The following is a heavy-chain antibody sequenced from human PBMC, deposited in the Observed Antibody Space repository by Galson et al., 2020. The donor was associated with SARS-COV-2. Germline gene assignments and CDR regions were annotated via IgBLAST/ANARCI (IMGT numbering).Heavy chain of an antibody. V-gene: IGHV3-30-3*01. Sequence: TGGSLRLSCAASGFTFSSYAMHWVRQAPGKGLEWVAVISYDGSNKYYADSVKGRFTISRDNSKNTLYLQMNSLRAEDTAVYYCARDHYSNQLSLGGWGGWFDPWGQGTLVTVSS. CDR1: GFTFSSYA. J-gene: IGHJ5*02. D-gene: IGHD4-4*01. CDR3: ARDHYSNQLSLGGWGGWFDP. CDR2: ISYDGSNK.